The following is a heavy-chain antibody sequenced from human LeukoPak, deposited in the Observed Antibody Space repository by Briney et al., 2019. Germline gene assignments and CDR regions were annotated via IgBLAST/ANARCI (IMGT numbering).Heavy chain of an antibody. D-gene: IGHD4-17*01. Sequence: GGSLRLSCAASGFTFSSYWMSWVRQAPGKGLEWVANIKQDGSEKYYVDSVKGRFTISRDNAKNSLYLQMNSLRAEDTAVYYCARVIDYGDYLDWYFDLWGRGTLVTVSS. CDR1: GFTFSSYW. CDR2: IKQDGSEK. J-gene: IGHJ2*01. V-gene: IGHV3-7*01. CDR3: ARVIDYGDYLDWYFDL.